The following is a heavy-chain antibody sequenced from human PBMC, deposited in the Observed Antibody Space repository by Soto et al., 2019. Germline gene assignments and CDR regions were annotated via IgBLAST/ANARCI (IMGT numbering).Heavy chain of an antibody. V-gene: IGHV4-34*01. D-gene: IGHD3-3*01. J-gene: IGHJ5*02. Sequence: SETLSLTCAVYGGSFSGYYWSWIRQPPGKGLEWIGEINHSGSTNYNPSLKSRVTISVDTSKNQFSLKLSSVTAADTAVYYCARGLLRFLEWLSHYNWFDPWGQGTRVTVSS. CDR1: GGSFSGYY. CDR3: ARGLLRFLEWLSHYNWFDP. CDR2: INHSGST.